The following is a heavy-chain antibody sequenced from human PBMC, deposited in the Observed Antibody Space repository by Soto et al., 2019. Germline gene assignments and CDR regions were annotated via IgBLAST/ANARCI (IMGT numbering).Heavy chain of an antibody. D-gene: IGHD3-22*01. CDR2: MNPGSGDT. J-gene: IGHJ4*02. V-gene: IGHV1-8*01. Sequence: ASVKVSCKASGYSFTNNDVSWVRQATGQGLEWMGWMNPGSGDTGYAQKFQGRVTMTRDISIATAYMELSSLRSDDTAVYYCARDPRRSYYDSSGYPYFDYWGQGTLDTVSS. CDR1: GYSFTNND. CDR3: ARDPRRSYYDSSGYPYFDY.